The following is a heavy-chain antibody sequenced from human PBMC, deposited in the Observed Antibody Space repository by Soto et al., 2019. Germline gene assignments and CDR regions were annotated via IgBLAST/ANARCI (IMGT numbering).Heavy chain of an antibody. CDR1: GYTFTSYG. Sequence: ASVKVSCKASGYTFTSYGISWVRQAPGQGLEWMGWISAYNGNTNYAQKLQGRVTMTTDTSTSTAYMELRSLRSDDTAVYYCARDVLLWFGETQDGAYGMDVWGQGTTVTVSS. CDR3: ARDVLLWFGETQDGAYGMDV. D-gene: IGHD3-10*01. J-gene: IGHJ6*02. CDR2: ISAYNGNT. V-gene: IGHV1-18*04.